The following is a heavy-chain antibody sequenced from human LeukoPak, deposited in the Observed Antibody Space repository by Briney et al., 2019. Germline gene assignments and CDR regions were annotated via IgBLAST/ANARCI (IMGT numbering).Heavy chain of an antibody. V-gene: IGHV1-46*01. J-gene: IGHJ4*02. CDR2: INPSGGST. D-gene: IGHD3-10*01. CDR3: AREGEASADY. Sequence: ASVKLCCKASGYTFSSYYMHCVRQAPGQGLEWMGIINPSGGSTSYAQKFQGRVTMTRDTSTSTVYMELSSLRSEDTAVYYCAREGEASADYWGQGTLVTVSS. CDR1: GYTFSSYY.